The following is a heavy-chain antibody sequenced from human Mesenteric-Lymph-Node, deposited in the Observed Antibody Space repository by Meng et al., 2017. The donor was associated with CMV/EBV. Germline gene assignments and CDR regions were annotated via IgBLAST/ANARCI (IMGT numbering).Heavy chain of an antibody. Sequence: DNVSSNTAAWNWIRPSPSRGLEWLGRTYHRSKWFSDYAVSVKSRITINPDTAKNQFSLHLNSVTPEDTAVYSCARSSFLVPAAPFDYWGQGTLVTVSS. J-gene: IGHJ4*02. CDR1: DNVSSNTAA. D-gene: IGHD2-2*01. V-gene: IGHV6-1*01. CDR2: TYHRSKWFS. CDR3: ARSSFLVPAAPFDY.